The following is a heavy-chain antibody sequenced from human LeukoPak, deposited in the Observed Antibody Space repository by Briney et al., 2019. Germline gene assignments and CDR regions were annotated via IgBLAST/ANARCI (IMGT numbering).Heavy chain of an antibody. CDR2: ISWDGGST. D-gene: IGHD2-8*02. Sequence: PGGSLRLSCAASGFTFDDYTMHWVRQAPGKGLEWVSLISWDGGSTYYADSVKGRFTISRDNSKNSLYLQMNSLRTEDTALYYYAKDMPTFDIVLVMAARGLDAFDIWGQGTMVTVSS. V-gene: IGHV3-43*01. CDR3: AKDMPTFDIVLVMAARGLDAFDI. J-gene: IGHJ3*02. CDR1: GFTFDDYT.